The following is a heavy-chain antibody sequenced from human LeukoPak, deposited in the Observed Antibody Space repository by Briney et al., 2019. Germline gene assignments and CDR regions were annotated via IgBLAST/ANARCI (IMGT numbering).Heavy chain of an antibody. CDR2: ISSSGSGSTR. V-gene: IGHV3-48*03. D-gene: IGHD3-22*01. CDR3: ARDYSYYYDSTDAFDI. J-gene: IGHJ3*02. Sequence: GGSLRLSCAASGFTFSSYEMNWVRQAPGKGLEWVSYISSSGSGSTRYYADSVKGRFTISRDNAKNSLYLQMNSLRAEDTAVYYCARDYSYYYDSTDAFDIWGQGTMVTVSS. CDR1: GFTFSSYE.